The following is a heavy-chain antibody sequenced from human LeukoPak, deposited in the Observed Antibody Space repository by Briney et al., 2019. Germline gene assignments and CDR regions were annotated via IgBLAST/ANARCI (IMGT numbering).Heavy chain of an antibody. CDR3: ARGLLAYYDFWSGYYVEDYFDY. D-gene: IGHD3-3*01. Sequence: GASVKVSCKASGYTFTSYDINWVRQATGQGLEWMGWMNPNSGNTGYAQKFQGRVTMTRDTSISTAYMELSRLRSDDTAVYYCARGLLAYYDFWSGYYVEDYFDYWGQGTLVTVSS. J-gene: IGHJ4*02. V-gene: IGHV1-8*01. CDR1: GYTFTSYD. CDR2: MNPNSGNT.